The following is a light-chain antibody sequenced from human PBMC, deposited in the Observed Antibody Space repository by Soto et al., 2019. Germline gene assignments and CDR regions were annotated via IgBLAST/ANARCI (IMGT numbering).Light chain of an antibody. J-gene: IGKJ4*01. CDR2: DAS. V-gene: IGKV1-33*01. CDR1: HDINYY. CDR3: QQYYDDLRT. Sequence: DIQMTQSPSSLSASVGDRVSITCQASHDINYYLNWYQQKPGTAPKLLIYDASNLQAGVTPRFSGGGSGTSFVLIISNLQPEDIATDYCQQYYDDLRTFGGGNKVEI.